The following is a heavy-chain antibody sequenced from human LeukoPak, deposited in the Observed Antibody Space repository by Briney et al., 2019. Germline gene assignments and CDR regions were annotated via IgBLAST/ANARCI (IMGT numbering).Heavy chain of an antibody. CDR1: GFSFRNYA. J-gene: IGHJ4*02. CDR3: TRDGGSFCDFDY. CDR2: INTDGWIT. V-gene: IGHV3-64*02. D-gene: IGHD1-26*01. Sequence: AGGSLRLPCVASGFSFRNYAIHWVRQAPGKALEYVSVINTDGWITYYADSVKGRFTISRDNSKNTVYLQMGSLRGEDMAVYYCTRDGGSFCDFDYWGQGALVTVSS.